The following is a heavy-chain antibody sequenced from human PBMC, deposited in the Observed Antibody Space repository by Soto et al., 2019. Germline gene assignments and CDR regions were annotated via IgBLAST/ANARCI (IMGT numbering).Heavy chain of an antibody. CDR1: GYTFTSYG. J-gene: IGHJ3*02. Sequence: ASVKVSCKASGYTFTSYGISWVRQAPGQGLEWMGWISAYKGNTNYAQKLQGRVTMTTDTSTSTAYMELRSLRSDDTAIYYCASRRDLGFFDWQEDGFDIWGQGTMVTVSS. CDR3: ASRRDLGFFDWQEDGFDI. V-gene: IGHV1-18*04. CDR2: ISAYKGNT. D-gene: IGHD3-9*01.